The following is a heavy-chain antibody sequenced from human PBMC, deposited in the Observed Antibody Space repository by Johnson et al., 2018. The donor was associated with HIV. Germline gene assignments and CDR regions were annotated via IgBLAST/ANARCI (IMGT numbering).Heavy chain of an antibody. CDR3: ARSYSTSWNASDI. J-gene: IGHJ3*02. CDR2: ISYDGNNK. CDR1: GFTFRSHA. V-gene: IGHV3-30-3*01. Sequence: QMLLVESGGGVVQPGRSLRLSCAASGFTFRSHAMHWVRQAPGKGLEWVAVISYDGNNKFQADSVKGRFTISRDNSKNTLYLQMNSLRAEDTAVYYCARSYSTSWNASDIWGQGTMVTGSS. D-gene: IGHD4-11*01.